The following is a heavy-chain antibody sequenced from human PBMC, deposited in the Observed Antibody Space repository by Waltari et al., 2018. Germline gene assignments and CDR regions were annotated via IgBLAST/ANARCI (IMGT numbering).Heavy chain of an antibody. CDR2: IYYSGST. Sequence: QVQLQESGPGLVKPSETLSLTCTVSGGSISSYYWSWIRTPPGKGLEWIGYIYYSGSTNYNPSLKSRVTISVDTSKNQFSLKLSSVTAADTAVYYCARGLGYYYYYYMDVWGKGTTVTVSS. CDR1: GGSISSYY. J-gene: IGHJ6*03. D-gene: IGHD6-6*01. CDR3: ARGLGYYYYYYMDV. V-gene: IGHV4-59*01.